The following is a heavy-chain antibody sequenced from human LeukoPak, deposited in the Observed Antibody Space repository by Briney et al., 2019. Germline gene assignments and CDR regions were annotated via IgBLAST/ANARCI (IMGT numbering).Heavy chain of an antibody. Sequence: GGSLRLSCAASGCTFSSYAMNWVRQAPGKGLEWVSAISGSGHSTYYADSVKGRFTISRDNSRNTLYLQMNSLRAEDTAVYYCAKDPYDYVWGSSHIDYWGQGTLVTVSS. CDR2: ISGSGHST. J-gene: IGHJ4*02. V-gene: IGHV3-23*01. D-gene: IGHD3-16*01. CDR1: GCTFSSYA. CDR3: AKDPYDYVWGSSHIDY.